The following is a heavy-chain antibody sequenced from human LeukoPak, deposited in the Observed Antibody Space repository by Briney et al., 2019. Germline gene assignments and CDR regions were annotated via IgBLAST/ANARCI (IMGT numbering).Heavy chain of an antibody. V-gene: IGHV3-30*02. J-gene: IGHJ6*02. Sequence: PGGSLRLSCAASGFTFSSYGMHWVRQAPGKGLEWVAFIRYDGSNKYYADSVKGRFTISRDNSKNTLYLQMNSLRAEDTAVYYCAKIRFGEYYYYYGMDLWGQGTTVTVSS. CDR3: AKIRFGEYYYYYGMDL. CDR2: IRYDGSNK. D-gene: IGHD3-10*01. CDR1: GFTFSSYG.